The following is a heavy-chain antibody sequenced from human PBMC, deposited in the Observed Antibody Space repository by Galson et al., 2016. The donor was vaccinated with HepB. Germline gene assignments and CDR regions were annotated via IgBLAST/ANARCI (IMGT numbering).Heavy chain of an antibody. V-gene: IGHV3-23*01. CDR1: GFTFSNSA. J-gene: IGHJ4*02. Sequence: SLRLSCAASGFTFSNSAMTWVRQAPGKALEWVSALSAGGESTYYADSVKGRFTISRDNSKNTLYLQMNSLRADDTAVYHCAKGGSDFWSGYRFDYWGPGALVTVSS. CDR3: AKGGSDFWSGYRFDY. D-gene: IGHD3-3*01. CDR2: LSAGGEST.